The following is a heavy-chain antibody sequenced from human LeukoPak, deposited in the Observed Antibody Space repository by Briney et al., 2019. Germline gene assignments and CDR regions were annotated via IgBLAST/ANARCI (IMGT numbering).Heavy chain of an antibody. V-gene: IGHV3-33*01. J-gene: IGHJ4*02. CDR2: IWYDGSNK. Sequence: PGRSLRLSCAASGFTFSSYGMHWVRQAPGKGLEWVAVIWYDGSNKYYADSVKGRFTISRDNSKNTLYLQMNSLRAEDTAVYYCAREHHGSGSLDYWGQGTLVTVSS. CDR1: GFTFSSYG. D-gene: IGHD3-10*01. CDR3: AREHHGSGSLDY.